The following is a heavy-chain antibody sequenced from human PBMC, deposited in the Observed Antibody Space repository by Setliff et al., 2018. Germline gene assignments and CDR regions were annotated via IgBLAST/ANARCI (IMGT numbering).Heavy chain of an antibody. J-gene: IGHJ4*02. CDR1: GFTFSSYS. Sequence: LRLSCAASGFTFSSYSMNWVRQAPGKGLEWVSYISSSSSTIYYADSVKGRFTISRDNSKNTLYLQMNNLRGEDTAVYYCAKGRGSSFAAQNYWGQGTLVTVSS. D-gene: IGHD6-6*01. CDR2: ISSSSSTI. CDR3: AKGRGSSFAAQNY. V-gene: IGHV3-48*01.